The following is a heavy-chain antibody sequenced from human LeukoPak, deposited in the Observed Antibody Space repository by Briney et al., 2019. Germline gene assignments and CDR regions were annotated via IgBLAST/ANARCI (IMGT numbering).Heavy chain of an antibody. Sequence: PGGSLRLSCAAAGITFSSYAMRWVRQAPGKGLEWVSAISGSGGSTYYADSVKGRFTISRDNSKNTLYLQMNSPRAEDTAVYYCAKSPDSIGHTSTGRALDIWGQGTMVTVSS. V-gene: IGHV3-23*01. CDR2: ISGSGGST. D-gene: IGHD3-22*01. J-gene: IGHJ3*02. CDR3: AKSPDSIGHTSTGRALDI. CDR1: GITFSSYA.